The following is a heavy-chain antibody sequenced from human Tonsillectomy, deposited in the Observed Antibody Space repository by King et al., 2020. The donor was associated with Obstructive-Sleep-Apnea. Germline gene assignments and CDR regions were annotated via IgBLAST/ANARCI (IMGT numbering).Heavy chain of an antibody. CDR2: IYYSGNT. V-gene: IGHV4-39*07. J-gene: IGHJ4*02. Sequence: QLQESGPGLVKPSETLSLTCTVSGGSISNSSYYWGWIRQPPGKGLEWVGSIYYSGNTYYNPSLKSRVTISLDTSKNQFSLKLSSVTAADTAVYYCARDPNVYYFDYWGQGTLVTVSS. CDR3: ARDPNVYYFDY. CDR1: GGSISNSSYY.